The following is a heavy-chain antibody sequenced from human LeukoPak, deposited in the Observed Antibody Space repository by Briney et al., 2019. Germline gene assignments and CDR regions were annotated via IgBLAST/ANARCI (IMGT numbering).Heavy chain of an antibody. J-gene: IGHJ4*02. CDR2: ISSSSSYI. D-gene: IGHD3-10*01. CDR1: GFTFSSSS. Sequence: PGGSLRLSCAASGFTFSSSSMNWVRQAPGKGLEWVSSISSSSSYIYYADSVKGRFTISRDNAKNSLYLQMNSLRAEDTAVYYCARTQIYGSGSYYSPGPFDYWGQGTLVTVSS. V-gene: IGHV3-21*01. CDR3: ARTQIYGSGSYYSPGPFDY.